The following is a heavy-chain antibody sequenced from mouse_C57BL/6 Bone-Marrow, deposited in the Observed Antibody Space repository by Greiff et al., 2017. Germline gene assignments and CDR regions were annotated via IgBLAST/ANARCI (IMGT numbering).Heavy chain of an antibody. CDR1: GFTFSSYA. D-gene: IGHD2-3*01. V-gene: IGHV5-4*01. CDR2: ISDGRSYT. J-gene: IGHJ2*01. Sequence: EVQGVESGGGLVKPGGSLKLSCAASGFTFSSYAMSWVRQTPEKRLEWVATISDGRSYTYYPDNVKGRFTISRDNAKNNLYLQMSHLKSEDTAMYYCARQAIYDGYYVVDYWGQGTTLTVSS. CDR3: ARQAIYDGYYVVDY.